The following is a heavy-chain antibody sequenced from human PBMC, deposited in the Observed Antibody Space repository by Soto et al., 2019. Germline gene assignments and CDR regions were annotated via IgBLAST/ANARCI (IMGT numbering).Heavy chain of an antibody. V-gene: IGHV4-34*01. CDR3: ARGYVLKLRYFDWSPRTYGMDV. CDR1: GGSFSCYC. J-gene: IGHJ6*02. D-gene: IGHD3-9*01. Sequence: PSETRSLTWAVYGGSFSCYCWSWIRQPPGKGLGWIGEINHSGSTNYNPSLKSRVTISVDTSKNQFSLKLSSVTAADTAVYYCARGYVLKLRYFDWSPRTYGMDVWGQGTTVTVS. CDR2: INHSGST.